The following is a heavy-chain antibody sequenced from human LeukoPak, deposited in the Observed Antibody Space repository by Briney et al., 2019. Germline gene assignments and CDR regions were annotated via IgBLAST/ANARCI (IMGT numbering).Heavy chain of an antibody. V-gene: IGHV4-34*01. CDR1: GGSFSGYD. J-gene: IGHJ1*01. CDR2: INHSGST. CDR3: ARVTGSGWPSGYFQH. Sequence: SETLSLTCAVYGGSFSGYDWSWIRQPPGKGLEWIGEINHSGSTNYNPSLKSRVTISVDTSKNQFSLKLSSVTAADTAVYYCARVTGSGWPSGYFQHWGQGTLVTVSS. D-gene: IGHD6-19*01.